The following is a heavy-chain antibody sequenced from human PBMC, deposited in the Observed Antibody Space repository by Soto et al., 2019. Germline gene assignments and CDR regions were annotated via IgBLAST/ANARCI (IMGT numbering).Heavy chain of an antibody. CDR1: GGSFSGYY. V-gene: IGHV4-34*01. Sequence: QVQLQQWGAGLLKPSETLSLTCAVYGGSFSGYYWSWIRQPPGKGLELIGAISDSGSTNYNPSLKGRFTISVDTSKNQFSLKLSSVTAADTAVYYCARINRSRDGYSDPWGQGTLVTVSS. CDR2: ISDSGST. CDR3: ARINRSRDGYSDP. J-gene: IGHJ5*02. D-gene: IGHD5-12*01.